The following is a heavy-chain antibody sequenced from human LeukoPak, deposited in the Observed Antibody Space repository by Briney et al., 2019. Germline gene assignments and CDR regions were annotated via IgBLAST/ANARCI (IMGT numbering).Heavy chain of an antibody. J-gene: IGHJ6*02. V-gene: IGHV1-69*04. CDR1: GGTFSSYA. Sequence: GASVKVSCKASGGTFSSYAFSWVRQAPGQGFEWMGRIIPIFGITNYAQKFQGRVTITADKSTSTAYMELSSLRSEDTAVYYCARDLTRDGYNHDIRYGMDVWGQGTTVTVSS. CDR2: IIPIFGIT. D-gene: IGHD5-24*01. CDR3: ARDLTRDGYNHDIRYGMDV.